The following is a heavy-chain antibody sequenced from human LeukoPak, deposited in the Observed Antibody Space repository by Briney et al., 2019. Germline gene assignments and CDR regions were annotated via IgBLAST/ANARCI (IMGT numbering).Heavy chain of an antibody. Sequence: SETLSLTCTVSGYSISSGYYWGWIRQPPGMGLEWIGSILHSGSTYYNPSLKSRVTMSVDTSKNQFSLKLSSVTAADTAVYYCASRYSYGYSDYWGQGTLVTVSS. CDR3: ASRYSYGYSDY. CDR2: ILHSGST. D-gene: IGHD5-18*01. CDR1: GYSISSGYY. J-gene: IGHJ4*02. V-gene: IGHV4-38-2*02.